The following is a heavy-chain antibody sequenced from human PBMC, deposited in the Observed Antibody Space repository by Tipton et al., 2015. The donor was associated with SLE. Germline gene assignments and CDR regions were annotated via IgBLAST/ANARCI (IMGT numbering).Heavy chain of an antibody. D-gene: IGHD2-21*02. CDR2: ISWNSGSI. V-gene: IGHV3-9*01. CDR3: ARGRSEVTSYYFDY. Sequence: SLRLSCAASGFTFVDYAMHWVRQAPGKGLEWVSGISWNSGSIDYTDSVKGRFTISRDNAKNSLYLQMNSLRAEDTAVYYCARGRSEVTSYYFDYWGQGTLVTVSS. J-gene: IGHJ4*02. CDR1: GFTFVDYA.